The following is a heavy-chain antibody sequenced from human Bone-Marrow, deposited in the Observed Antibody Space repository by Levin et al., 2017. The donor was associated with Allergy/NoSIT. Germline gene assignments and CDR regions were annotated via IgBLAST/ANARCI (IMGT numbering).Heavy chain of an antibody. J-gene: IGHJ4*02. CDR1: GYTFTDYY. CDR3: ARGRGVTRDDVSSIYDY. V-gene: IGHV1-2*02. D-gene: IGHD5-24*01. Sequence: ASVKVSCKASGYTFTDYYIHWVRQAPGQGLEWMGWISPENGGTKYAQRFQGRVTMTRDMSISTTFMELSGLTSDDTAVFYCARGRGVTRDDVSSIYDYWGQGTLVMVSS. CDR2: ISPENGGT.